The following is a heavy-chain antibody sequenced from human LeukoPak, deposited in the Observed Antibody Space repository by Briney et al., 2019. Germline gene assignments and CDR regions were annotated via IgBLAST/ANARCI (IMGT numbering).Heavy chain of an antibody. Sequence: GGSLRLSCAASGFTFSSYGMHWVRQAPGKGLEWVAVIWCDGSNKYYADSVKGRFTISRDNSKNTLYLQMNSLRAEDTAVYYCARSIAVAGTATDYWGQGTLVTVSS. J-gene: IGHJ4*02. CDR3: ARSIAVAGTATDY. CDR1: GFTFSSYG. V-gene: IGHV3-33*01. CDR2: IWCDGSNK. D-gene: IGHD6-19*01.